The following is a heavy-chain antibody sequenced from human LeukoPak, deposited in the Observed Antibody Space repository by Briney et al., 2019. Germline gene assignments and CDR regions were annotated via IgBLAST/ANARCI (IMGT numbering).Heavy chain of an antibody. D-gene: IGHD5-24*01. CDR1: GFTFSSYA. V-gene: IGHV3-23*01. CDR3: AKAGDAWGYNSPLGGRFDY. J-gene: IGHJ4*02. CDR2: ISGSGVST. Sequence: GGSLRLSCAASGFTFSSYAMSWVRQAPGRGLEWVSAISGSGVSTYSADSVKGRFTISRDNSKNRLYLQMNSLGAEDTAVYYCAKAGDAWGYNSPLGGRFDYWGQGTLVTVSS.